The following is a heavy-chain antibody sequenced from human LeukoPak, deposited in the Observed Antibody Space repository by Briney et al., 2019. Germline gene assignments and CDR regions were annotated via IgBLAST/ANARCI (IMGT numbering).Heavy chain of an antibody. D-gene: IGHD2-2*01. V-gene: IGHV1-8*02. Sequence: ASVTVSCKASGYTFTSYDINWVRQAPGQGLEWMGWMDPNRGNTGYAQKFQGRVTMARSTSVSTAYMELSSLTSEDTAVYYCARGLSRCSSGNCYEPNWLDSWGQGTLVTVSS. CDR1: GYTFTSYD. CDR2: MDPNRGNT. J-gene: IGHJ5*01. CDR3: ARGLSRCSSGNCYEPNWLDS.